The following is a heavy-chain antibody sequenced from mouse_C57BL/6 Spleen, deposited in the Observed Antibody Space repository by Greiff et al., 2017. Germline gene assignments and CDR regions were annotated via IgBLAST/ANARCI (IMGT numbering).Heavy chain of an antibody. CDR2: IYPGSGST. J-gene: IGHJ2*01. CDR1: GYTFTSYW. D-gene: IGHD1-1*01. V-gene: IGHV1-55*01. CDR3: ARETYYYGSSYYFDY. Sequence: QVQLQQPGAELVKPGASVKMSCKASGYTFTSYWITWVKQRPGQGLEWIGDIYPGSGSTNYNEKFKSKATLTVDTSSSTAYMQLSSLTSEDSAVYYCARETYYYGSSYYFDYWGQGTTRTVSS.